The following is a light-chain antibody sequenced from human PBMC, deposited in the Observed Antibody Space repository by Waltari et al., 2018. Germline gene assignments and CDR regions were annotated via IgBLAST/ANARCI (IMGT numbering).Light chain of an antibody. Sequence: DIQMPQSPSSVSASVGDRVTITCRASQGIGTWLAWYQQKPGKAPKLLIYGASSLQSWVPPRFSGSGYGTHFTLTITSLQPDDVAAYHCQQYHTYPYTFGQGTKLEIK. CDR2: GAS. CDR3: QQYHTYPYT. J-gene: IGKJ2*01. CDR1: QGIGTW. V-gene: IGKV1-12*01.